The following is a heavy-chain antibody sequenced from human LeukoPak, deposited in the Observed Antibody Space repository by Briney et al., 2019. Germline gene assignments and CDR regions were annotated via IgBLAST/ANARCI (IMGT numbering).Heavy chain of an antibody. CDR1: GYTFTSYH. CDR3: ARDRGQAKWELLATSRSHLTY. CDR2: INPSSNGT. V-gene: IGHV1-46*01. D-gene: IGHD1-26*01. J-gene: IGHJ4*02. Sequence: GASVKVSCKTSGYTFTSYHIHWVRQAPGQGLEWMGIINPSSNGTNYAQKFQGRVTMTSDTSTSTAYMELRSLRSDDTAVYYCARDRGQAKWELLATSRSHLTYWGQGTLVTVSS.